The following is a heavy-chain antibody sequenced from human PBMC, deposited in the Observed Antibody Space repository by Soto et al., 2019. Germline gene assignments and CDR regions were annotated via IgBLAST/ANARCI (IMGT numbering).Heavy chain of an antibody. V-gene: IGHV3-33*01. CDR1: GFTFSGYG. CDR2: IWYDGSNK. CDR3: ARDETYCGGDCYFDY. J-gene: IGHJ4*02. Sequence: PGGSLRLSCAASGFTFSGYGMHWVRQAPGKGLEWVAVIWYDGSNKYYADSVKGRFTISRDNSKNTLYLQMNSLRAEDTAVYYCARDETYCGGDCYFDYWGQGTLVTVSS. D-gene: IGHD2-21*02.